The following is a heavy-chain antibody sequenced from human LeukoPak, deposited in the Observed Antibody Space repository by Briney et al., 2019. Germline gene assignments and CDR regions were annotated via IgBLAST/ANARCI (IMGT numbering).Heavy chain of an antibody. D-gene: IGHD3-22*01. V-gene: IGHV3-30*03. CDR3: ATGIYYYDSSGYSSFDY. Sequence: GGSLRLSRAASGFTFSSYGMHWLRQAPGKGLEWVAVISYDGSHKYYADSVKGRFTISRDNSKNTLYLQMNSLRAEDTAVYYCATGIYYYDSSGYSSFDYWGQGTLVTVYS. CDR1: GFTFSSYG. CDR2: ISYDGSHK. J-gene: IGHJ4*02.